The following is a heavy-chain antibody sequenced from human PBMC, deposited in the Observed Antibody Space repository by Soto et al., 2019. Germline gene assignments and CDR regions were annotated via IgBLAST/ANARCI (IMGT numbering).Heavy chain of an antibody. CDR2: IDWDDDK. CDR1: GFSLSTSGMC. CDR3: ARSSYYYGSGLGAFDI. V-gene: IGHV2-70*11. D-gene: IGHD3-10*01. Sequence: SGPTLVNPTQTLTLTCTFSGFSLSTSGMCVSWIRQPPGKALEWLARIDWDDDKYYSTSLKTRLTISKDTSKNQVVLTMTNMDPVDTATYYCARSSYYYGSGLGAFDIWGQGTMVTVSS. J-gene: IGHJ3*02.